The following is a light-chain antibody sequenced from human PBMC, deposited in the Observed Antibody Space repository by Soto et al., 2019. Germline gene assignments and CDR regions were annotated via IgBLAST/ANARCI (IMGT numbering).Light chain of an antibody. V-gene: IGLV1-40*01. CDR2: GNS. J-gene: IGLJ1*01. CDR1: SSNIGAGYD. CDR3: QSYDSSLSGCV. Sequence: QSVLTQPPSVSGATGQRVTISCTGSSSNIGAGYDVHWYQQHPGTVPKLLIYGNSNRPSGVPDRISGSKSGTSASLAITGLQAEDEADYYCQSYDSSLSGCVFGTGTKVTVL.